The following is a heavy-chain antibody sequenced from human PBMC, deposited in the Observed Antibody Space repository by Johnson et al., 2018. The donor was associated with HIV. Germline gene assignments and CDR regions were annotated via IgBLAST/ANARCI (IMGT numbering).Heavy chain of an antibody. V-gene: IGHV3-15*01. Sequence: VQLVESGGGLVKPGGSLRLSCAASGFTFTNAWMHWVRQAPGKGLEWVGRLKSRTDGETADYAAPVNGRFTISRDDSKNTLYLQMNSLKTEDTALYYCTTDVPGGPYYNAFDIWGQGTMVTVSS. CDR1: GFTFTNAW. J-gene: IGHJ3*02. CDR3: TTDVPGGPYYNAFDI. CDR2: LKSRTDGETA. D-gene: IGHD1-26*01.